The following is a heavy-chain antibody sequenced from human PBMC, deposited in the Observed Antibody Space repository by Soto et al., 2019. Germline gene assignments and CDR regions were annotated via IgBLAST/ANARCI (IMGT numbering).Heavy chain of an antibody. V-gene: IGHV3-23*01. CDR2: ISGTGDNT. D-gene: IGHD3-3*01. CDR1: GLTFSRFA. J-gene: IGHJ5*02. Sequence: TGGSLRLSCAASGLTFSRFAMSWVRQAPGKGLEWLSAISGTGDNTYYAESVKGRFSISRDNSKNTLYLQLNSLRVDDTAVYYCAKHPFGVIIINWFDPWGQGTLVTVSS. CDR3: AKHPFGVIIINWFDP.